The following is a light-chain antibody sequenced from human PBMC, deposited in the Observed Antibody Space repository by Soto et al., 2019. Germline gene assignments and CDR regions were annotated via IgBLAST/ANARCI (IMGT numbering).Light chain of an antibody. J-gene: IGKJ2*01. CDR3: QQCESTPPT. CDR2: WAS. V-gene: IGKV4-1*01. CDR1: QSVLYSSNNKNY. Sequence: DIVMTQSPDSLAVSLGERATINCKSSQSVLYSSNNKNYLAWYQQRPGQPPKLLIYWASTRESGVPDRFSVSGSGTDFTLTITSLQAEDVAVYYCQQCESTPPTFGQGTKLEIK.